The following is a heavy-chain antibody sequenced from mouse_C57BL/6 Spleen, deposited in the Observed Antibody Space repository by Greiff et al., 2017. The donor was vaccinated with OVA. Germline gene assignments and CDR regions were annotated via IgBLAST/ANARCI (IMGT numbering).Heavy chain of an antibody. CDR1: GFNIKDYY. CDR2: IDPEDGDT. CDR3: TTYSNYGGYYAMDY. J-gene: IGHJ4*01. V-gene: IGHV14-1*01. D-gene: IGHD2-5*01. Sequence: VQLQQSGAELVRPGASVKLSCTASGFNIKDYYMHWVKQRPEQGLEWIGRIDPEDGDTEYASKFQGKATMTADTSSNTAYLQLSSLTSEDTAVYYCTTYSNYGGYYAMDYWGQGTSVTVSS.